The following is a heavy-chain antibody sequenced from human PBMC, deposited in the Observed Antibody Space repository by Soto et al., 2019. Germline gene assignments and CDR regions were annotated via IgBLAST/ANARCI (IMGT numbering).Heavy chain of an antibody. J-gene: IGHJ6*02. CDR3: AKERYSSSPESYYYYGMDV. D-gene: IGHD6-6*01. V-gene: IGHV3-23*01. CDR1: GFTFSSYA. CDR2: ISGSGGST. Sequence: EVQLLESGGGLVQPGGSLRLSCAASGFTFSSYAMSWVRQAPGKGLEWVSAISGSGGSTYYADSVKGRFTISRDNSKNTLYLQMNSLRAEDTAVYYCAKERYSSSPESYYYYGMDVWGQGTTVTVSS.